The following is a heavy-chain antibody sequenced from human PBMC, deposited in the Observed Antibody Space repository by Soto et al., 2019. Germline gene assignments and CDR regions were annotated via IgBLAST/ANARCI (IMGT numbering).Heavy chain of an antibody. V-gene: IGHV3-33*01. Sequence: GGSLRLSCAASGFTFSSYGMHWVRQAPGKGLEWVAVIWYDGSNKYYADSVKGRFTISRDNSKNTLYLQMNSLRAEDTAVYYCASQWGYCSGGSCYYYYYGMDVWGQGTTVTVSS. J-gene: IGHJ6*02. D-gene: IGHD2-15*01. CDR1: GFTFSSYG. CDR2: IWYDGSNK. CDR3: ASQWGYCSGGSCYYYYYGMDV.